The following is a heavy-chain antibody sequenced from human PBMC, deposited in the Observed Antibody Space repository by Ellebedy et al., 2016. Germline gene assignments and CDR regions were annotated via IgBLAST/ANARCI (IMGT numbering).Heavy chain of an antibody. V-gene: IGHV4-34*01. CDR2: INHSGST. Sequence: SETLSLXXAVYGGSFSGYYLSLIRQPPGKGLEWIGEINHSGSTNYNPSLKSRVTISVDTSKNQFSLKLSSVTAADTAVYYCARGYCSSTSCYYGMDVWGQGTTVTVSS. D-gene: IGHD2-2*01. CDR1: GGSFSGYY. CDR3: ARGYCSSTSCYYGMDV. J-gene: IGHJ6*02.